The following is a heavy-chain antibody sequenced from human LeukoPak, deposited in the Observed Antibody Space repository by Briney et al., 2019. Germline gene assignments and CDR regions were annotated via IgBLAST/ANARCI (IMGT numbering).Heavy chain of an antibody. CDR1: GFSFHKYS. J-gene: IGHJ4*02. CDR3: ARWGDSSGFDY. D-gene: IGHD6-19*01. V-gene: IGHV3-9*01. Sequence: GGSLRLSCAASGFSFHKYSLYWVRQAPGKGLEWVSGISWDSGSIGYADSVQDRFTISRDNAKNSLYLQMNSLRAEDTAVYYCARWGDSSGFDYWGQGTLVTVSS. CDR2: ISWDSGSI.